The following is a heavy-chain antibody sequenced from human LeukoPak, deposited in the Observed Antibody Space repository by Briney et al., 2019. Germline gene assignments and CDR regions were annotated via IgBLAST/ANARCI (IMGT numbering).Heavy chain of an antibody. J-gene: IGHJ6*02. V-gene: IGHV3-64*02. Sequence: GGSPRLSCAASAFTFSNYAMHWVRQAPGEGPEYVSAISSNGGSTYYADSVKGRFTISRDNSKNTLFLQMGSLRVEDMAVYYCARGLRAYYYYGMDVWGQGTTVTVSS. CDR2: ISSNGGST. CDR3: ARGLRAYYYYGMDV. D-gene: IGHD3-3*01. CDR1: AFTFSNYA.